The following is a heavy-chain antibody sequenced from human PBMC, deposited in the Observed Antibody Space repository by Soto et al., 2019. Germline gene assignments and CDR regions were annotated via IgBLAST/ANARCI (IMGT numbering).Heavy chain of an antibody. D-gene: IGHD5-18*01. J-gene: IGHJ4*02. V-gene: IGHV4-61*01. CDR3: ARDIRGYSRAFDY. CDR2: IYSSGST. CDR1: GDSVSSDNYY. Sequence: QVQLQESGPGLVKPSETLSLTCTVSGDSVSSDNYYWTWIRQPPGKGLEWLGYIYSSGSTNYNPSLKIRVTISLDTSSNEFSLKLTSVTAADTAVYYCARDIRGYSRAFDYWGQGTLVTVSS.